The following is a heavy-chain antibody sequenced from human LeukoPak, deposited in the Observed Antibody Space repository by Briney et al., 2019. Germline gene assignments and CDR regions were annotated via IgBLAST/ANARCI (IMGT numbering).Heavy chain of an antibody. CDR2: IYHSGST. Sequence: SETLSLTCAVSGGSISSSNWWSWVRQPPGKGLGWIGEIYHSGSTNYNPSLKSRVTISVDKSKNQFSLKLSSVTAADTAVYYCARGNSSGWYENWFDPWGQGTLVTVSS. J-gene: IGHJ5*02. D-gene: IGHD6-19*01. CDR1: GGSISSSNW. V-gene: IGHV4-4*02. CDR3: ARGNSSGWYENWFDP.